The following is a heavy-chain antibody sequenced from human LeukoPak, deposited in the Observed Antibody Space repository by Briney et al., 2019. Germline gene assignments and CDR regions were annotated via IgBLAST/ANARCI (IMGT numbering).Heavy chain of an antibody. CDR1: GGSISSFY. CDR3: ARLSGVGATSDY. Sequence: PSETLSLTCTVSGGSISSFYGSWIRQSAGKGLEWIGRIYPSGSTNYNPSLKSRVTMSVDTSKNQLSLKLTSVTAADTAVYYCARLSGVGATSDYWGEGTQVTVSS. CDR2: IYPSGST. J-gene: IGHJ4*02. V-gene: IGHV4-4*07. D-gene: IGHD1-26*01.